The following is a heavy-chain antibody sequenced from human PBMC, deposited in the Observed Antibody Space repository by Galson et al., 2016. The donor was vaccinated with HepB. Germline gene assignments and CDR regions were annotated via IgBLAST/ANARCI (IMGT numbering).Heavy chain of an antibody. D-gene: IGHD2-15*01. CDR3: AREGYCSGGSCYSGYYGMDV. J-gene: IGHJ6*02. Sequence: SLRLSCAASGFSFSDYYMSWIRQAPGKGLEWVSYISSSGSTIYYADSLKGRFTMSRDNAKKSMYLQMNNLGGDDTAVYYCAREGYCSGGSCYSGYYGMDVWGQGTTVTFSS. CDR2: ISSSGSTI. CDR1: GFSFSDYY. V-gene: IGHV3-11*01.